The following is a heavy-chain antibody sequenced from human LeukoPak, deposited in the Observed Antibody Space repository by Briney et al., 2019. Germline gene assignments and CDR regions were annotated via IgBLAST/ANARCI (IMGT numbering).Heavy chain of an antibody. CDR2: IYTSGST. D-gene: IGHD3-22*01. Sequence: KSSETLSLTCTVSGGSISSYYWSWIRQPAGKGLEWIGRIYTSGSTNYNPSLKSRVTMSVDTSKNQFSLKLSSVTAADTAVYYCATGRDYYDSSGYYAPLYAFDIWGQGTMVTVSS. CDR1: GGSISSYY. J-gene: IGHJ3*02. CDR3: ATGRDYYDSSGYYAPLYAFDI. V-gene: IGHV4-4*07.